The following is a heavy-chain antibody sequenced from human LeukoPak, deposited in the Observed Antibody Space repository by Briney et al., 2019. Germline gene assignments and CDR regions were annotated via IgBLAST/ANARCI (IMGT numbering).Heavy chain of an antibody. CDR1: GYTFTSYG. CDR3: ARTEMTTDNWFDP. V-gene: IGHV1-18*01. J-gene: IGHJ5*02. Sequence: GASVKVSCKASGYTFTSYGISWVRQAPGQGLEWMGWISAYNGNTNYAQKFQGRVTMTRDTSISTAYMELSRLRSDDTAVYYCARTEMTTDNWFDPWGQGTLVTVSS. CDR2: ISAYNGNT. D-gene: IGHD4-11*01.